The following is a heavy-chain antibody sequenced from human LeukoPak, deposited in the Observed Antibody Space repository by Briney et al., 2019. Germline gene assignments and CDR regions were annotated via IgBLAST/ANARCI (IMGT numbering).Heavy chain of an antibody. CDR2: ISDTGTNT. D-gene: IGHD3-10*01. J-gene: IGHJ6*02. V-gene: IGHV3-23*01. CDR1: GFTFSNYA. CDR3: ARGRRFGEFEFYYGMDV. Sequence: PGGSLRLSCAASGFTFSNYAMSWVRQAPGKGLEWVSGISDTGTNTYLADSVGGRFTVSRDNFKTTLYLHMNNLRAEDTAVYYCARGRRFGEFEFYYGMDVWGQGTTVTVSS.